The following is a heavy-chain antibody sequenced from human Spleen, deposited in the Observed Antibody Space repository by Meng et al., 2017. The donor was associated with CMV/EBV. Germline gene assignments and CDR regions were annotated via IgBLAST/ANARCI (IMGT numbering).Heavy chain of an antibody. CDR1: GGSVSSGSYY. J-gene: IGHJ5*02. V-gene: IGHV4-39*07. Sequence: SETLSLTCTVSGGSVSSGSYYWSWIRQPPGKGLEWIGSIYYSGSTYYNPSLNSRVTISVDTSKNQFSLKLSSVTAADTAVYYCARLLGYCSSTSCYQLDPWGQGTLVTVSS. CDR2: IYYSGST. D-gene: IGHD2-2*01. CDR3: ARLLGYCSSTSCYQLDP.